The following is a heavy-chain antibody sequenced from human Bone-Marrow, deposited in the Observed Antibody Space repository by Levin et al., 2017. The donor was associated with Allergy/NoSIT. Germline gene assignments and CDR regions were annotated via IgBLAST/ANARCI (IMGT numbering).Heavy chain of an antibody. J-gene: IGHJ4*02. D-gene: IGHD3-10*01. Sequence: PSETLSLTCDVSGDSLTNGNWWNWVRQAPGKGLEWVSYISSGNSRRTYYPDSVKGRFTISRDNAENSLYLEMNSLGVEDTGVYHCARGDYYGGEYFDYWGQGTMVTVSS. CDR3: ARGDYYGGEYFDY. CDR1: GDSLTNGNW. V-gene: IGHV3-48*04. CDR2: ISSGNSRRT.